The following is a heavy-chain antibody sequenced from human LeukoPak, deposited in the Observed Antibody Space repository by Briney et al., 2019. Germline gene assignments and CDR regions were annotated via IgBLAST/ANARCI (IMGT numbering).Heavy chain of an antibody. V-gene: IGHV3-7*01. CDR3: ARDSAGIDY. D-gene: IGHD6-13*01. CDR2: IKQDGSEK. J-gene: IGHJ4*02. Sequence: GGSLRLSCAASGFTFSTYWMSWVRQAPGKGLEWVANIKQDGSEKYYVGSVKGRFTISRDNAKNSLYLQMNSLRAEDTAMYYCARDSAGIDYWGQGTLVTVSS. CDR1: GFTFSTYW.